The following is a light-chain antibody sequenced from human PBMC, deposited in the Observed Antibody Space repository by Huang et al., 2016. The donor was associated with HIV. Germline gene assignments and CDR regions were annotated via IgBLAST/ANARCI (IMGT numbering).Light chain of an antibody. Sequence: DILLTQSPSSLSASVGDRVTITCRASQNINTYLNWYQQRPGKAPNLLIPSASTLQTGVPSRFSGSGSGTDFTLTVNSRQPEDSATDYCQQGYSALITVGQGTRL. CDR3: QQGYSALIT. V-gene: IGKV1-39*01. J-gene: IGKJ5*01. CDR1: QNINTY. CDR2: SAS.